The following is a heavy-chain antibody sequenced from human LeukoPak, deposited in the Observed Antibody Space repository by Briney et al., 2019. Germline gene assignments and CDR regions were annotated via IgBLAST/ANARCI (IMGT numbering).Heavy chain of an antibody. J-gene: IGHJ6*03. V-gene: IGHV4-61*02. D-gene: IGHD3-3*01. Sequence: PSQTLSLTCTVSGGSISSGSYYWSWIRQPAGKGLEWIGRIYTSGSTSYNPSLKSRVTISVDTSKNQFSLKLSSVTAADTAVYYCARENPNYDFWVGAYYYYYYMDVWGKGTTVTVSS. CDR1: GGSISSGSYY. CDR3: ARENPNYDFWVGAYYYYYYMDV. CDR2: IYTSGST.